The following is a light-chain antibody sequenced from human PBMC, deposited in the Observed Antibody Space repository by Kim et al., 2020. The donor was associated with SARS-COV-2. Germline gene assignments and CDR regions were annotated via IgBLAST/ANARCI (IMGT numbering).Light chain of an antibody. CDR2: KVS. CDR1: QSLVHSDGNTY. Sequence: DVVMTQSPLSLPVTLGQPASISCRSSQSLVHSDGNTYLNWFQQRPGQSPRRLIYKVSNRDSGVPDRFSGSGSGTDFTLKISRVEAEDVGVYYCMQGTHPYTFGQGTKVDIK. CDR3: MQGTHPYT. V-gene: IGKV2-30*02. J-gene: IGKJ2*01.